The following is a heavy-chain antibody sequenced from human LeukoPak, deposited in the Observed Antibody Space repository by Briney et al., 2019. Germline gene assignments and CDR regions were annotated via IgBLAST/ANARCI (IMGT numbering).Heavy chain of an antibody. Sequence: GGSLRLSCAASGFTFSSYNINWVRQAPGKGLEWVSYISSSRRTISYADSVKGRFTISRDNAKNSLYLQMNSLRAEDMALYYCAKESGPAGWFDPWGQGTLVTVSS. J-gene: IGHJ5*02. V-gene: IGHV3-48*01. CDR3: AKESGPAGWFDP. CDR2: ISSSRRTI. CDR1: GFTFSSYN. D-gene: IGHD7-27*01.